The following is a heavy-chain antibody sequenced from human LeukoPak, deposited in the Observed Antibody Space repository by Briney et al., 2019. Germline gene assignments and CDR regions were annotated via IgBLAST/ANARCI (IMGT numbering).Heavy chain of an antibody. CDR2: IWYDGSNQ. CDR1: GFTFSTYV. J-gene: IGHJ4*02. V-gene: IGHV3-33*01. CDR3: ARDHGYSGYDYYFDY. D-gene: IGHD5-12*01. Sequence: PGGSLRLSCAASGFTFSTYVMHRVRQAPGKGLEWTAVIWYDGSNQKYADSAKGRFTISRDNSKNTLYLQMNSLRAEDTAVYYCARDHGYSGYDYYFDYWGQGTLVTVSS.